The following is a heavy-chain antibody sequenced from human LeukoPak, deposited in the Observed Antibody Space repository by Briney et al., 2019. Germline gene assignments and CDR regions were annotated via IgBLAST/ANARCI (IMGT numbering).Heavy chain of an antibody. V-gene: IGHV1-18*01. J-gene: IGHJ4*02. D-gene: IGHD3-22*01. CDR1: GYTFTSYG. CDR2: ISAHNGNT. CDR3: ARGTYYYDSSGYSEYDY. Sequence: GASVKVSCKASGYTFTSYGISWVRQAPGQGLEWMGWISAHNGNTNYAQKLQGRVTMTTDTSTSTAYMELRSLRSDDTAVYYCARGTYYYDSSGYSEYDYWGQGTLVTVSS.